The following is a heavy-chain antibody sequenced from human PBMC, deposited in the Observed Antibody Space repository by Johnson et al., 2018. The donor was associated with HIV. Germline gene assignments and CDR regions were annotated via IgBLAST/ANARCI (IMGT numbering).Heavy chain of an antibody. D-gene: IGHD3-3*01. CDR2: IFSVGDV. CDR1: GITVGTNY. CDR3: ARPHEGQYYNFWSGYRPAPMNDAFDI. Sequence: VQLVESGGGLVQPGGSLRLSCAASGITVGTNYMSWVRQAPGKGLEWVSVIFSVGDVYYADSVKGRFTISRDNAKNTLYLQMNSLRAEDTAVYYCARPHEGQYYNFWSGYRPAPMNDAFDIWGQGTMVTVSS. V-gene: IGHV3-66*04. J-gene: IGHJ3*02.